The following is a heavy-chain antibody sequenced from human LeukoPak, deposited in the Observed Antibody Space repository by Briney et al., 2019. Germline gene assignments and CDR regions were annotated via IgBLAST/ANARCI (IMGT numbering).Heavy chain of an antibody. D-gene: IGHD3-10*01. CDR3: ARKYGSGSYSTFDY. V-gene: IGHV4-34*01. Sequence: SETLSLTCAVYGEPSIGYYWAWIRQPPGKGLEWIGSIYYSGSTYYNPSLKSRVTISVDTSKNQFSLKLSSVTAADTAVYYCARKYGSGSYSTFDYWGQGTLVTVSS. J-gene: IGHJ4*02. CDR1: GEPSIGYY. CDR2: IYYSGST.